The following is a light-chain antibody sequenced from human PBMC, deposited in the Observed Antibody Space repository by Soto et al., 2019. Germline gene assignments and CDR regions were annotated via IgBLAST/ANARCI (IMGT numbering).Light chain of an antibody. Sequence: DIQMTQSPSSLSASVGDRVTITCRASRPISNYLNWYQQKPGKAPKLLIYVASVLQSGVPSRFSGGGYGKDFTLTVSSLQPEDFASYYHEQRYPPPRTFGQGTRLDI. CDR3: EQRYPPPRT. J-gene: IGKJ2*01. CDR1: RPISNY. V-gene: IGKV1-39*01. CDR2: VAS.